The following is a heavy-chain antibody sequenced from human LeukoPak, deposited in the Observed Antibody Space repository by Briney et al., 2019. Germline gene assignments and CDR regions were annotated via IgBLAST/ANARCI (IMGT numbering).Heavy chain of an antibody. J-gene: IGHJ6*02. Sequence: GASVKGSCKASGYTFTSYGISWGRHAPGQRREWMGWISAYNGNTNYAQKLQGRVTMTTETSTSTAYMELRSLRSDDTAVYYCARDGYYDILTGYIHYYYGMDVRGQGTTVTVSS. D-gene: IGHD3-9*01. CDR1: GYTFTSYG. CDR3: ARDGYYDILTGYIHYYYGMDV. V-gene: IGHV1-18*01. CDR2: ISAYNGNT.